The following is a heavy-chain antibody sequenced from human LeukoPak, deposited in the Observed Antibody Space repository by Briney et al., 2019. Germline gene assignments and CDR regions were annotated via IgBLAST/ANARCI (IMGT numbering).Heavy chain of an antibody. J-gene: IGHJ3*02. CDR1: GGSISSYY. Sequence: SETLSLTCTVPGGSISSYYWSWIRQPAGKGLEWIGRIYTSASTNYNPSLKRRVTMSVDTSKNQFSLKLSSVTAADTAVYCCARDSPRDYYDSSGYYYYAFDIWGQGTMVTVSS. CDR3: ARDSPRDYYDSSGYYYYAFDI. CDR2: IYTSAST. D-gene: IGHD3-22*01. V-gene: IGHV4-4*07.